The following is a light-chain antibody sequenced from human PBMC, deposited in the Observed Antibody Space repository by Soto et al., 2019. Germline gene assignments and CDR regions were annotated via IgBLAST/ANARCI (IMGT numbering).Light chain of an antibody. CDR1: SSSIGSNF. Sequence: QPVMTQPPSASGTPGQRVTISCSGSSSSIGSNFVYWYQQFPGTAPKLLIYRNNQRPSGVPDRFSGSKSGTSASLAISGLPSQDEADYYCAAWDDSLSGWVFGGGTKVTVL. CDR2: RNN. CDR3: AAWDDSLSGWV. V-gene: IGLV1-47*01. J-gene: IGLJ3*02.